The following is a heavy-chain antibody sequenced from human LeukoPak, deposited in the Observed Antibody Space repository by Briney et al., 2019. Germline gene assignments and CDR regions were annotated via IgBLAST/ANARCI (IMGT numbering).Heavy chain of an antibody. CDR2: VNNNGGST. V-gene: IGHV3-64*04. CDR3: TPSGTTTTRFVDY. J-gene: IGHJ4*02. D-gene: IGHD1-26*01. CDR1: GFTFSSYV. Sequence: GGSLRLSCSASGFTFSSYVMHWVRQAPGKGLEYVSGVNNNGGSTYYADSVKGRFTISRDNSKNTLYLQMNGLKTEDTAVYYCTPSGTTTTRFVDYWGQGTLVTVSS.